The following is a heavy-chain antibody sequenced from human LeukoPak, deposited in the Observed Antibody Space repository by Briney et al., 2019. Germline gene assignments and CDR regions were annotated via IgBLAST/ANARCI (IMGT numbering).Heavy chain of an antibody. CDR2: ISGSGGDT. Sequence: GGSLRLSCAASGFTFSSYAMSWVRQAPGKGLEWVSSISGSGGDTFYADSVKGRFTISRDNSRNTLYLQMNSLRAEDTAVYFCAKAYTSGWYDFDSWGQGTLVTVSS. CDR1: GFTFSSYA. J-gene: IGHJ4*02. V-gene: IGHV3-23*01. CDR3: AKAYTSGWYDFDS. D-gene: IGHD6-19*01.